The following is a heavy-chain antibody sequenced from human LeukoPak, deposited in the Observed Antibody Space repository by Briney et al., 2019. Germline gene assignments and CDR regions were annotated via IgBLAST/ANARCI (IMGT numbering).Heavy chain of an antibody. Sequence: GGSLRLSCAASGFTFSSYAMSWVRQAPGKGLEWVSAISGSGGSTYYADSVKGRLTISRDNSKNTLYLQMNSLRAEDTAVYYCAKVRAFYDFWSGYTVDYWGQGTLVTVSS. V-gene: IGHV3-23*01. CDR2: ISGSGGST. CDR1: GFTFSSYA. CDR3: AKVRAFYDFWSGYTVDY. D-gene: IGHD3-3*01. J-gene: IGHJ4*02.